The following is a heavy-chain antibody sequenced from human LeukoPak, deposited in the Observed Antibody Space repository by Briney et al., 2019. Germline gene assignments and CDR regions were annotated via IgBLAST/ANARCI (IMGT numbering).Heavy chain of an antibody. D-gene: IGHD3-16*01. CDR3: ARGPSQYVSDAFDI. J-gene: IGHJ3*02. Sequence: SETLSLTCTVSGGSISSSSYYWGWIRQPPGKGLEWIGSIYHSGSTYYNPSLKSRVTISVDTSKNQFSLKLSSVTAADTAVYYCARGPSQYVSDAFDIWGQGTMVTVSS. CDR2: IYHSGST. V-gene: IGHV4-39*07. CDR1: GGSISSSSYY.